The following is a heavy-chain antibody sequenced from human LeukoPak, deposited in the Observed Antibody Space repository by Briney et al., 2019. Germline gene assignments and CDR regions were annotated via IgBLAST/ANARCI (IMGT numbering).Heavy chain of an antibody. CDR2: ISGGGETT. Sequence: PGRSLRLSCAASGFTFSNNAMNWVRQAPGKGLEWVSSISGGGETTYYADSAKGRFTISRDNSQNTLYLQMNSLRAEDTAVYYCARDYADYVGYFFFDYWGQGTLVTVSS. J-gene: IGHJ4*02. D-gene: IGHD4-17*01. CDR1: GFTFSNNA. V-gene: IGHV3-23*01. CDR3: ARDYADYVGYFFFDY.